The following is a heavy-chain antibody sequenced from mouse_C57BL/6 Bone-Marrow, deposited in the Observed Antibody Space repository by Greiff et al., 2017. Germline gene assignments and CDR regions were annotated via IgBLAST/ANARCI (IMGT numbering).Heavy chain of an antibody. CDR3: ARFDGYYLRLDY. CDR2: IYPGGGYT. Sequence: QVHVKQSGAELVRPGTSVKMSCKASGYTFTNYWIGWAKQRPGHGLEWIGDIYPGGGYTNYNEKFKGKATLTADKSSSTAYMQFSSLTSEDSAIYYCARFDGYYLRLDYWGQGTSVTVSS. D-gene: IGHD2-3*01. J-gene: IGHJ4*01. CDR1: GYTFTNYW. V-gene: IGHV1-63*01.